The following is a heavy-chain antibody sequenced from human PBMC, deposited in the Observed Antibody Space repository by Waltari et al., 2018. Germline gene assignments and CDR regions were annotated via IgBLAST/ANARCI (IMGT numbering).Heavy chain of an antibody. V-gene: IGHV4-59*12. Sequence: QVQLQESGPGLVKPSETLSLTCTVSGGSISSYYWSWIRQPPGKGLEWIGYIYYSGSTNYNPSLKSRVPISVDTSKNQFSLKLSSVTAADPAVYYCAGSAEGSNGMDVWGQGTTVTVSS. CDR3: AGSAEGSNGMDV. J-gene: IGHJ6*02. CDR1: GGSISSYY. CDR2: IYYSGST.